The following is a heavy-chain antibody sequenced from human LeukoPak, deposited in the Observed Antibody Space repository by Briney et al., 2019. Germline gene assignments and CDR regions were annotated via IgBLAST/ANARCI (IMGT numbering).Heavy chain of an antibody. Sequence: GASVKVSCKASGYTFTSYYMHWLRQAPGQGLEWMGIINPSGGSTSYAQKFQGRVTMTRDTSTSTVYMELSSLRSEDTAVYYCARVTQMAWYFDLWGRGTLVTVSS. CDR2: INPSGGST. J-gene: IGHJ2*01. CDR3: ARVTQMAWYFDL. V-gene: IGHV1-46*03. CDR1: GYTFTSYY. D-gene: IGHD5-24*01.